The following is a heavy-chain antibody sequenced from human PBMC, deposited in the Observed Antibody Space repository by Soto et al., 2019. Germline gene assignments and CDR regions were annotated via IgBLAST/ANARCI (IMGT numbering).Heavy chain of an antibody. V-gene: IGHV3-21*06. CDR2: ISSTTNYI. Sequence: WGSLRLSCAASGFTFTRYSMNWVRQAPGKWLEWVSSISSTTNYIYYGDSMKGRFTISRDNAKNSLYLEMNSLRAEDTAVYYCARESEDLTSNFDYWGQGXLVTVYS. J-gene: IGHJ4*02. CDR3: ARESEDLTSNFDY. CDR1: GFTFTRYS.